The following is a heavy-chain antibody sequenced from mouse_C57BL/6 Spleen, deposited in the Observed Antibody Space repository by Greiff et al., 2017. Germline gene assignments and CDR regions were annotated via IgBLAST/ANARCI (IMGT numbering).Heavy chain of an antibody. J-gene: IGHJ2*01. CDR1: GYAFSSSW. CDR2: IYPGDGDT. Sequence: QVQLQQSGPELVKPGASVKISCKASGYAFSSSWMNWVKQRPGKGLEWIGRIYPGDGDTNNNGKFKGKATLTADKSSSTAYMQLSSLTSEDSAVYFCAGPYSNPYWGQGTTLTVSS. D-gene: IGHD2-5*01. CDR3: AGPYSNPY. V-gene: IGHV1-82*01.